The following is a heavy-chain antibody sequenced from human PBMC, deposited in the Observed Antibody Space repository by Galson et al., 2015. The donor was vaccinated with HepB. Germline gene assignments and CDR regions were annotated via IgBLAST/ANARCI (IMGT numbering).Heavy chain of an antibody. CDR2: IDWDDDK. D-gene: IGHD3-22*01. CDR1: GFSLSTSGMR. Sequence: PALVKPTQTLTLTCTFSGFSLSTSGMRVSWIRQPPGKALEWLARIDWDDDKFYSTSLKTRLTISKDTSKNQVVLTMTNMDPVDTATYYCARIGGYYDSSGLGSYYFDHWGQGTLVTVSS. CDR3: ARIGGYYDSSGLGSYYFDH. V-gene: IGHV2-70*04. J-gene: IGHJ4*02.